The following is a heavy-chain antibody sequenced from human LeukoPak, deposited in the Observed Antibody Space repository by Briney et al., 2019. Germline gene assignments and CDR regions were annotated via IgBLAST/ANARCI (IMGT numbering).Heavy chain of an antibody. CDR3: ARDPYYDFWSGYYNYYYYGMDV. CDR1: GFTFSSYG. J-gene: IGHJ6*02. V-gene: IGHV3-33*01. CDR2: IWYDGSNK. Sequence: GRSLRLSCAASGFTFSSYGMHWVRQAPGKGLEWVAVIWYDGSNKYYADSVKGRFTISRDNSKNTLYPQMNSLRAEDTAVYYCARDPYYDFWSGYYNYYYYGMDVWGQGTTVTVSS. D-gene: IGHD3-3*01.